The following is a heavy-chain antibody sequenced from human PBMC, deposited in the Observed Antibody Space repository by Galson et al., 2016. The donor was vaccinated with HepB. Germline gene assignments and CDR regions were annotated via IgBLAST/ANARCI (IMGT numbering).Heavy chain of an antibody. CDR3: ARGDYDTRGYTMTFDY. CDR1: GDSISSDY. Sequence: ETLSLTCTVSGDSISSDYWSWIRQPPGKGLEWIGYIYYSESTNYNPSLKSRVTISVDTSKNQFSLKLNSVTAADTAVYYCARGDYDTRGYTMTFDYWGQGTLVTVFS. V-gene: IGHV4-59*01. D-gene: IGHD3-22*01. CDR2: IYYSEST. J-gene: IGHJ4*02.